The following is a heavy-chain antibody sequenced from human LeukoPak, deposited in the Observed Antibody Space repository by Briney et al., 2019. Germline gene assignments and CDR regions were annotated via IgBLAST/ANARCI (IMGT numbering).Heavy chain of an antibody. D-gene: IGHD6-13*01. J-gene: IGHJ4*02. CDR2: INWNGGST. V-gene: IGHV3-20*04. Sequence: GGSLRHSCAASGFTFDDYGMSWVRQAPGKGLEWVSGINWNGGSTGYADSVKGRFTISRDNAKNSLYLQMNSLRAEDTALYYCATLYSSSWYSRGNFDYWGQGTLVTVSS. CDR1: GFTFDDYG. CDR3: ATLYSSSWYSRGNFDY.